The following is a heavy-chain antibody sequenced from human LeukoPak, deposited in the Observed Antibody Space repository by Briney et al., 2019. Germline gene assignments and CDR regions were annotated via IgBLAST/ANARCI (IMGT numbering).Heavy chain of an antibody. CDR3: ARVPGSRYCSSTSRYNYYYYGMDV. CDR1: GYTFTSYD. CDR2: MNPNSGNT. Sequence: GASVKVSCKASGYTFTSYDINWVRQATGQGLEWMGWMNPNSGNTGYAQKFQGRVTMTRNTSISTAYMELSSLRSEDTAVYYCARVPGSRYCSSTSRYNYYYYGMDVWGQGTTVTVSS. D-gene: IGHD2-2*02. V-gene: IGHV1-8*01. J-gene: IGHJ6*02.